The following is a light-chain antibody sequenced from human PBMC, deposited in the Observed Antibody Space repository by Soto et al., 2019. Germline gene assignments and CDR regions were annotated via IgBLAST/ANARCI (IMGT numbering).Light chain of an antibody. CDR3: QQYGSSPRT. Sequence: EIVLTQSPGTLSLSPGERATLSCRASQSVSGSYLAWYQQKPGQAPSLLIYGASSRATDIPDRFSGSGSGTDFTLTISRLEPEDFAVYYCQQYGSSPRTFGQGTKVEIK. J-gene: IGKJ1*01. V-gene: IGKV3-20*01. CDR2: GAS. CDR1: QSVSGSY.